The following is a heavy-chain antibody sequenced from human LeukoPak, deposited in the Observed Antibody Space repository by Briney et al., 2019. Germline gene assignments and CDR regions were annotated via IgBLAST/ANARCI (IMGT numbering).Heavy chain of an antibody. D-gene: IGHD1-26*01. CDR2: ISYDGRNK. Sequence: GGSLRLSCAAAGFNFSDYAIYWVRQAPGKGLEWVAVISYDGRNKYYADSVKGRFTISRDNSKNTMNLQMNSLRAEDTAMYYCTRPGGGSYRAAAFHIWGQGTMVTVSS. CDR3: TRPGGGSYRAAAFHI. J-gene: IGHJ3*02. V-gene: IGHV3-30*04. CDR1: GFNFSDYA.